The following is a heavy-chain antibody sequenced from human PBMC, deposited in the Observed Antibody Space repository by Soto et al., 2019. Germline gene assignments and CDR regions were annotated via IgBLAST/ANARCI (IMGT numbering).Heavy chain of an antibody. D-gene: IGHD7-27*01. CDR2: IYYSGST. V-gene: IGHV4-59*11. Sequence: QVQLQESGPGLVKPSETLSLTCTVSGGSINNHYWSWIRQPPGKGLEWIGYIYYSGSTNYNPSLPSRVTMLLETYKTQVSLRLNSVTAADTAIYYCARANWYCEYWGQGILVTVSS. J-gene: IGHJ4*02. CDR1: GGSINNHY. CDR3: ARANWYCEY.